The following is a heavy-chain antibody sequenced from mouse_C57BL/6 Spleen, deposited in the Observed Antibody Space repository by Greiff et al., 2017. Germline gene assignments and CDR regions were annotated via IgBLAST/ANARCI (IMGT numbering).Heavy chain of an antibody. CDR3: ARDEGDYSFAY. V-gene: IGHV5-16*01. CDR2: INYDGSST. Sequence: EVKLMESEGGLVQPGSSMKLSCTASGFTFSDYYMAWVRQVPEKGLEWVANINYDGSSTYYLDSLKSRFIISRDNAKNILYLQMSSLKSEDTATYYCARDEGDYSFAYWGQGTLVTVSA. J-gene: IGHJ3*01. CDR1: GFTFSDYY. D-gene: IGHD1-1*02.